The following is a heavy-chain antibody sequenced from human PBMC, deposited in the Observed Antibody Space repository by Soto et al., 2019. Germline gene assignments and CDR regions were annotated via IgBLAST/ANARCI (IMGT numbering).Heavy chain of an antibody. J-gene: IGHJ4*02. CDR3: ARQRYFDY. CDR2: IYPGDSNI. Sequence: PGESLKISCQASGYIFHNYWIGWVRQMPGKGLEWLGIIYPGDSNIRYNPSFQAQVTISADKSLSTTYLHWSSLKASDTAVYYCARQRYFDYWGQGTLVTVSS. CDR1: GYIFHNYW. V-gene: IGHV5-51*01.